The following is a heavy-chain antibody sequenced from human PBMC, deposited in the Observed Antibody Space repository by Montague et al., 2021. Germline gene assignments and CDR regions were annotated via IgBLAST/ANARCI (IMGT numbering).Heavy chain of an antibody. D-gene: IGHD2-2*03. J-gene: IGHJ4*02. CDR2: IAHTGDT. V-gene: IGHV4-59*01. CDR3: ASWMH. CDR1: GASISNYT. Sequence: SETLSLTCLVSGASISNYTWFWIRQPQGTGMEWIGYIAHTGDTNYNPTLTSRVPMSVDTSKKQFSLWFRLVTATDTAEDCCASWMHWGQGKLVTVSS.